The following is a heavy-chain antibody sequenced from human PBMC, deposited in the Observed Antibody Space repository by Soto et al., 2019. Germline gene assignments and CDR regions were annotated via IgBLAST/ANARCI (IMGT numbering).Heavy chain of an antibody. D-gene: IGHD3-10*01. V-gene: IGHV1-2*04. Sequence: ASVKVSCKASGYTFTGYYMHWVRQAPGQGLEWMGWINPNSGGTNYAQKFQGWVTMTRDTSISTAYMELSRLRSDDTAVYYCARADYYGSGSYYNLRGMDVWGQGTTVTVSS. J-gene: IGHJ6*02. CDR3: ARADYYGSGSYYNLRGMDV. CDR2: INPNSGGT. CDR1: GYTFTGYY.